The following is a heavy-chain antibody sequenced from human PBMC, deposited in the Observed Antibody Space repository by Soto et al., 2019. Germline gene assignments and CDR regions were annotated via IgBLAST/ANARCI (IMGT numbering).Heavy chain of an antibody. D-gene: IGHD3-3*01. J-gene: IGHJ2*01. CDR3: ARVSGGMEWLLNHWYFDL. CDR2: IYYSGST. CDR1: GGSLYSGDYY. Sequence: QVQLQESGPGLVKPSQTLSLSCTVSGGSLYSGDYYWSWIRQHPGKGLEWIGYIYYSGSTYYNPXXKSRVSLSVDXXKXQXXLKLSSVTAADTAVYYCARVSGGMEWLLNHWYFDLWGRGTLVTVSS. V-gene: IGHV4-31*03.